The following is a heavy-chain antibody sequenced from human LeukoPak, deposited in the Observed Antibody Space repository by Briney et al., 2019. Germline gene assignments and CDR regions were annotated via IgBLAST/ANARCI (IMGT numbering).Heavy chain of an antibody. CDR3: AREIGQLGGAFDI. CDR2: TYGGPTA. D-gene: IGHD7-27*01. Sequence: GGSLRLSCAASGFTVSTVYMTWVRQAPGKGLEWVSVTYGGPTAYYADSVKDRFTISRDNPKNTLNLQMNSLRAEDTAVYYCAREIGQLGGAFDIWGQGTVVTVSS. CDR1: GFTVSTVY. V-gene: IGHV3-53*01. J-gene: IGHJ3*02.